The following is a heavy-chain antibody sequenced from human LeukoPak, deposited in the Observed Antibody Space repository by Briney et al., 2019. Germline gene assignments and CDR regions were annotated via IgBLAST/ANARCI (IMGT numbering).Heavy chain of an antibody. D-gene: IGHD3-10*01. Sequence: GALRLSWAASGFTVSSNYMSWVRQAPGKGLEWVSVIYSGGSTYYADSVKGRFTISRDNSKNTLYLQMNSLRAEDTAMYYCARELAGHYYGSGSSFDYWGQGTLVTVSS. CDR1: GFTVSSNY. J-gene: IGHJ4*02. CDR3: ARELAGHYYGSGSSFDY. V-gene: IGHV3-53*01. CDR2: IYSGGST.